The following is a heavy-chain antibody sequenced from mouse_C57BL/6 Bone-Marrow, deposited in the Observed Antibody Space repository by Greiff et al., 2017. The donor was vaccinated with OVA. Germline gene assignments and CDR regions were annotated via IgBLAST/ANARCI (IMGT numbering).Heavy chain of an antibody. CDR2: IYPGSGST. J-gene: IGHJ2*01. CDR3: ASPIYYYGSSYVTY. Sequence: QVQLQQPGAELVKPGASVKMSCKASGYTFTSYWITWVKQRPGQGLEWNGDIYPGSGSTNYNEKFKSKATLTVDTSSSTAYMQLSSLTSEDSAVYYCASPIYYYGSSYVTYWGQGTTLTVSS. D-gene: IGHD1-1*01. CDR1: GYTFTSYW. V-gene: IGHV1-55*01.